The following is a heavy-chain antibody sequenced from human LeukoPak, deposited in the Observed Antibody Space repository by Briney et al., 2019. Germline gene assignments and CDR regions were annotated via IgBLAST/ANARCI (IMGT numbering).Heavy chain of an antibody. D-gene: IGHD3-10*01. Sequence: GGSLRLSCAASGFTFDDYAMHWVRQAPGKGLEWVAGISWNGGSIGYADSVKGRFTISRDNTKNSRYLQMNSLRAEDTALYYCAKQGGVGLLWFGELKGAQGTMVTVPS. CDR2: ISWNGGSI. CDR3: AKQGGVGLLWFGELK. J-gene: IGHJ3*01. V-gene: IGHV3-9*01. CDR1: GFTFDDYA.